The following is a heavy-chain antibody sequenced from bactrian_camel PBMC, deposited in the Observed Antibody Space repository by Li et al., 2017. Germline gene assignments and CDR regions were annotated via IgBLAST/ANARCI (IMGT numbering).Heavy chain of an antibody. J-gene: IGHJ4*01. D-gene: IGHD3*01. V-gene: IGHV3S1*01. CDR1: EYTDGGYC. CDR3: AADFLQYCSTTRLTY. Sequence: HVQLVESGGGLVQPGGSLRLSCAYSEYTDGGYCMGWFRQAAGKERERVASVYTGTGSTSYADSVKGRFTISKDNAANTLYLQMDNLKPEDTAEYYCAADFLQYCSTTRLTYWGQGTQVTVS. CDR2: VYTGTGST.